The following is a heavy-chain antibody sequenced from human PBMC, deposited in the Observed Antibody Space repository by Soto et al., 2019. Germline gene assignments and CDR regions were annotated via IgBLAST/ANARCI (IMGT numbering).Heavy chain of an antibody. CDR3: ATGPPCTNGVCYTWLGAHGMDV. V-gene: IGHV1-24*01. D-gene: IGHD2-8*01. J-gene: IGHJ6*02. CDR2: FDPEDGET. CDR1: GYTLTELS. Sequence: ASVKVFCKVSGYTLTELSMHWVRQAPGKGLEWMGGFDPEDGETIYAQKFQGRVTMTEDTSTDTAYMELSSLRPEDTAVYYCATGPPCTNGVCYTWLGAHGMDVWGQGTTVTVSS.